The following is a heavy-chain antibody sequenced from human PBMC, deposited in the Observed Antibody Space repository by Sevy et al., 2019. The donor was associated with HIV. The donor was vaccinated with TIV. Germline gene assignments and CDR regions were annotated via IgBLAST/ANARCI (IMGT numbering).Heavy chain of an antibody. J-gene: IGHJ3*02. Sequence: SETLSLTCTVSGGSINSYHWNWIRQPPGKGLEWIGYVYYTGGTNYNPSLKNRVTIFVDRNNNQSPLKLTSVTAADTAGYYCARRNDFDIWGQGTMVTVSS. CDR3: ARRNDFDI. CDR1: GGSINSYH. V-gene: IGHV4-59*08. CDR2: VYYTGGT.